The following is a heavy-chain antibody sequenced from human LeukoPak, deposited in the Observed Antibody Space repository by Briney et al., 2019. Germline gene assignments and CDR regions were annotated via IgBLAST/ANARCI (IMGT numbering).Heavy chain of an antibody. CDR2: INRDGSST. CDR1: GFTFSSYW. Sequence: GGSLRLSCPVSGFTFSSYWMHWVRQAPGKGLVWVSRINRDGSSTYYADSVKGRFTISRDNAKNTLYLQMNGLSAEDTAVYYCSRGTTGPTYYFDFWSQGTLVTVSS. CDR3: SRGTTGPTYYFDF. J-gene: IGHJ4*02. V-gene: IGHV3-74*01. D-gene: IGHD1-1*01.